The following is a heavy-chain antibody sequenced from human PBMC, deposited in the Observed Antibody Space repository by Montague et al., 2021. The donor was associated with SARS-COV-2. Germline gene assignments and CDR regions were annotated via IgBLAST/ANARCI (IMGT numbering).Heavy chain of an antibody. D-gene: IGHD3-22*01. CDR1: GFTFIYYA. V-gene: IGHV3-23*01. J-gene: IGHJ4*02. CDR3: AKAHYYDSSGYYF. Sequence: SLRLSWAASGFTFIYYAMSWVRQAPGKGLDFFSTISGSGGTTYYADSVWGRFTISRDNSKNTLYLRMNSLRAEDTAVYYCAKAHYYDSSGYYFWGQGTLVTVSS. CDR2: ISGSGGTT.